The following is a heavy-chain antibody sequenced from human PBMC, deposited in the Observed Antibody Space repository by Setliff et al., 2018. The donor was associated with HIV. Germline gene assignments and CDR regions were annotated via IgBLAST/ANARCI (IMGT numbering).Heavy chain of an antibody. V-gene: IGHV3-21*06. Sequence: NPGGSLRLSCAASGFNVSPYTLTWVRQVPGKGLEWVSSISANSIHVYYAESLKGRFTISRDNARNSLYLQMNSLRVEDTAMYYCTSQGQNTFNIWGQGTMVTVSS. CDR2: ISANSIHV. J-gene: IGHJ3*02. CDR3: TSQGQNTFNI. CDR1: GFNVSPYT.